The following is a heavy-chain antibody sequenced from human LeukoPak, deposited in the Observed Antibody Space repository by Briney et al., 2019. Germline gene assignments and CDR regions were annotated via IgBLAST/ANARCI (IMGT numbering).Heavy chain of an antibody. Sequence: GGSLRLSCTASGFTLSNYWMTWVRQAPGKGLEWVAKIEKDGSEAYYVDSVKGRFTISRDNAENSLYLQMNSLRAEDTAVYSCARAGVTNQLGQTYWYFDLWGRGTLVTVSS. CDR1: GFTLSNYW. V-gene: IGHV3-7*01. D-gene: IGHD1/OR15-1a*01. CDR2: IEKDGSEA. J-gene: IGHJ2*01. CDR3: ARAGVTNQLGQTYWYFDL.